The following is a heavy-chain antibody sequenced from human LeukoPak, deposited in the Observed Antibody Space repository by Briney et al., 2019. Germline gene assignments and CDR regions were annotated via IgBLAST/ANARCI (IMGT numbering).Heavy chain of an antibody. J-gene: IGHJ4*02. D-gene: IGHD1-7*01. CDR2: IREDGSEK. V-gene: IGHV3-7*04. CDR3: AGGWNYPPY. Sequence: GGSLRLSCVVSGFTASGFTFSRNSMSWVRQAPGKGLDWVASIREDGSEKYYVDSVKGRFTISRDNAKNSLYLQMDSLRDEDTAVFVCAGGWNYPPYWGQGTLVTVSS. CDR1: GFTFSRNS.